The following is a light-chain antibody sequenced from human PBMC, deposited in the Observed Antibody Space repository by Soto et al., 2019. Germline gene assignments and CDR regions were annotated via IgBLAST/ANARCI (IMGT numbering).Light chain of an antibody. Sequence: DVQMTQSPSTLSASVGDRVTITCRASQTISTWLAWYQQKPGKAPNLLIYDASSLESGVPSRFSGSGSGTEFTLTISILQPDDFATYYCHQYITYPHTFGQGTKLQI. CDR2: DAS. CDR1: QTISTW. V-gene: IGKV1-5*01. CDR3: HQYITYPHT. J-gene: IGKJ2*01.